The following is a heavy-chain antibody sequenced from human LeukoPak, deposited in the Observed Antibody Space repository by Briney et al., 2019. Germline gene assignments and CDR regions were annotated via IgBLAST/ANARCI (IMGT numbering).Heavy chain of an antibody. CDR1: GGTFSSYG. Sequence: GASVKVSCKASGGTFSSYGISWVRQAPGQGLEWMGWISAYNGNTNYAQKLQGRVTMTTDTSTSTAYMELRSLRSDDTAVYYCAITIFGVGVYFDYWGQGTLVTVSS. CDR2: ISAYNGNT. V-gene: IGHV1-18*01. D-gene: IGHD3-3*01. CDR3: AITIFGVGVYFDY. J-gene: IGHJ4*02.